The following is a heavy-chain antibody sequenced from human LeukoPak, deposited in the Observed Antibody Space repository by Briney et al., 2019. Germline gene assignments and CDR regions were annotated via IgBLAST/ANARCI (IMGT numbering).Heavy chain of an antibody. J-gene: IGHJ5*02. Sequence: SETLSLTCAIYGEPFSTYYGIWIRQPPGKGLEWIGEINQSGRTNYNPSRKSRVTISVDTSKNQFSLKLKSVTAADTAVYYCARDGGSNNYWFDPWGQGMLVSVSS. V-gene: IGHV4-34*01. CDR2: INQSGRT. CDR3: ARDGGSNNYWFDP. CDR1: GEPFSTYY. D-gene: IGHD4-23*01.